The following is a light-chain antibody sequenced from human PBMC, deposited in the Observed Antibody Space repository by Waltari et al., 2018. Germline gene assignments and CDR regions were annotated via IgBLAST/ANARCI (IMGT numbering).Light chain of an antibody. CDR2: GAS. Sequence: EIVMTQSPATLSVSPGEGATLSGRASQGINSDLAWYQHKPGQAPRLLIYGASTTAAGVPARFSGSGSGTEFTLTISSLQSEDFGVYYCQQSKIWPAFGQGTKVEIK. CDR3: QQSKIWPA. CDR1: QGINSD. V-gene: IGKV3-15*01. J-gene: IGKJ1*01.